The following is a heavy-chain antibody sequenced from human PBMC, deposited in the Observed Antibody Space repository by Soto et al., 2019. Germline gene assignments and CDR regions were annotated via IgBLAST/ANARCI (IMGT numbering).Heavy chain of an antibody. Sequence: ASVKGSCKASGYIFTSYGVTWVRQAPGQGLEWMGWISAYNGNTNYAQKLQGRVTMTTDTSTSTAYMELRSLRSDDTAVYYCARRGYYGDYSDYWGQGTLVTVSS. CDR2: ISAYNGNT. V-gene: IGHV1-18*01. CDR3: ARRGYYGDYSDY. J-gene: IGHJ4*02. D-gene: IGHD4-17*01. CDR1: GYIFTSYG.